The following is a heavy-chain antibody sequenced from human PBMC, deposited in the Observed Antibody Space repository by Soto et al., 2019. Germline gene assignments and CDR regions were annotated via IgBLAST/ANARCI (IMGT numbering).Heavy chain of an antibody. CDR1: GGSISSSSYY. V-gene: IGHV4-39*01. J-gene: IGHJ5*02. Sequence: ETLSLTCTVSGGSISSSSYYWGWIRQPPGKGLEWIGSIYYSGSTYYNPSLKSRVTISVDTSKNQFSLKLSSVTAADTAVYYCARGRNWFDPWGQGTLVTVSS. CDR3: ARGRNWFDP. CDR2: IYYSGST.